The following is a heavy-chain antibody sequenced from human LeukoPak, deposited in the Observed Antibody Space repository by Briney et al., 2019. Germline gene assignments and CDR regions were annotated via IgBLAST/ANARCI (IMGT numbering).Heavy chain of an antibody. D-gene: IGHD3-16*01. J-gene: IGHJ5*02. V-gene: IGHV3-30-3*01. Sequence: GGSLRLSCAASGFTSSSYAMHWVRQAPGKGLEWVAVISYDGSNKYYADSVKGRFTISRDNSKNTLYLQMNSLRAEDTAVYYCARDRSAYDYGFNWFDPWGQGTLVTVSS. CDR2: ISYDGSNK. CDR3: ARDRSAYDYGFNWFDP. CDR1: GFTSSSYA.